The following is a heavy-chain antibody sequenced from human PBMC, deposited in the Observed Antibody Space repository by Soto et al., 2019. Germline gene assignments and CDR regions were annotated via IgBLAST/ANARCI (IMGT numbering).Heavy chain of an antibody. Sequence: PSETLSLTCSVSGGSISSSSYYWGWIRQPPGKGLEWIGSISYSGNTYYTPSLESRVTISVDTSKNEFSLQLSSVTAADTAVYYCARRLLLWFGEFKGFGGYFDLWGRGTLVTVSS. CDR1: GGSISSSSYY. J-gene: IGHJ2*01. CDR3: ARRLLLWFGEFKGFGGYFDL. D-gene: IGHD3-10*01. CDR2: ISYSGNT. V-gene: IGHV4-39*07.